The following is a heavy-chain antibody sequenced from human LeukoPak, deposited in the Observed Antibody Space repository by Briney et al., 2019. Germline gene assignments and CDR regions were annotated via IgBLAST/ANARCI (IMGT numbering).Heavy chain of an antibody. D-gene: IGHD3-22*01. Sequence: GGSLRLSCAASGFTFSSYAMSWVRQAPGKGLAWVSTISGGSGNTYCADSVKGRFTISRDNSKNTLYLQMNSLRDEDTAVYYCAKHRFESGGYHSTDWGQGTLVTVSS. V-gene: IGHV3-23*01. J-gene: IGHJ4*02. CDR3: AKHRFESGGYHSTD. CDR2: ISGGSGNT. CDR1: GFTFSSYA.